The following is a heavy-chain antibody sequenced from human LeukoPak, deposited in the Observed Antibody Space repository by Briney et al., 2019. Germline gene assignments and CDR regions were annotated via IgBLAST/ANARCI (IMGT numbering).Heavy chain of an antibody. CDR3: ARVPNRGDKFDP. Sequence: GASVKVSCKASGYTFTSYYIHWVRQAPGQGLEWMGIINPSGGSTSYAQKFQGRVTMTRDMSTSTAYMELSSLRSEDSAVYYCARVPNRGDKFDPWGQGTLVTVSS. CDR2: INPSGGST. CDR1: GYTFTSYY. V-gene: IGHV1-46*01. J-gene: IGHJ5*02. D-gene: IGHD4-17*01.